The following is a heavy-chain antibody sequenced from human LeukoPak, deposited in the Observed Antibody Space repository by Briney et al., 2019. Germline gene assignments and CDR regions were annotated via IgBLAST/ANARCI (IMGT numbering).Heavy chain of an antibody. Sequence: ASVKVSCKASGYTFTGYYIHWVRRAPGQGLEWMGWINPNSGGTSFAQSFHGRVTMTRDTSISTDFMDLSRLRSDDTAVYYCARKATYASGFFDYWGPGDLVNVSS. D-gene: IGHD3-10*01. J-gene: IGHJ4*02. CDR2: INPNSGGT. V-gene: IGHV1-2*02. CDR3: ARKATYASGFFDY. CDR1: GYTFTGYY.